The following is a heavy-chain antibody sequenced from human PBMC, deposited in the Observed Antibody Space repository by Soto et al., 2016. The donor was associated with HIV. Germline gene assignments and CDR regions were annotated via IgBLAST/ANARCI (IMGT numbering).Heavy chain of an antibody. CDR2: INPKSGGT. V-gene: IGHV1-2*02. Sequence: QVQLVQSGAEVKKPGASVKVSCKASGYSFTGYYIHWVRQAPGQGLEWMGWINPKSGGTKYAQKFQGRVTMTSDTSTDTLYMELRRLKSDDTAMYYCPRELDYRKWFDSWGHGTLVTVSS. D-gene: IGHD1-26*01. J-gene: IGHJ5*01. CDR3: PRELDYRKWFDS. CDR1: GYSFTGYY.